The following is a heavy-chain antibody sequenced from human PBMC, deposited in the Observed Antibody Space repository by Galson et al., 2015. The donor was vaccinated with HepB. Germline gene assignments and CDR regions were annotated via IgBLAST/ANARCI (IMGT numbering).Heavy chain of an antibody. D-gene: IGHD6-19*01. V-gene: IGHV3-21*01. J-gene: IGHJ5*02. CDR3: AREMIGWTGARWFDP. CDR1: GFTFRSYS. CDR2: ISSYGDDV. Sequence: SLRLSCAASGFTFRSYSMNWVRQAPGKGLEWVSSISSYGDDVNYAKSVKGRFSISRDNAKNSLYLHMNSLRAEDTAVYFCAREMIGWTGARWFDPWGQGTLVTVSS.